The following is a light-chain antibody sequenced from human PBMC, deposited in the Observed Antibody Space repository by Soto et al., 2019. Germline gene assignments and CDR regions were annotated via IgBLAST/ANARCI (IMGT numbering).Light chain of an antibody. CDR3: SSYTSTSTLE. Sequence: QSALTQPASVSGSPGQSITIPCTGTSSDVGGYNYVSWYQQHPDKAPKLMIFEVSNRPSGVSNRFSGSKSGNTASLTISGLQAEDEGDYYCSSYTSTSTLEFGGGTKLTVL. V-gene: IGLV2-14*01. CDR2: EVS. J-gene: IGLJ2*01. CDR1: SSDVGGYNY.